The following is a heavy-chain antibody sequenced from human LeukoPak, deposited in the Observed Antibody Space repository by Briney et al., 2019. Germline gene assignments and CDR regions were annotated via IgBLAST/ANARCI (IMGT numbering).Heavy chain of an antibody. CDR2: IIPIFGTA. V-gene: IGHV1-69*05. J-gene: IGHJ6*03. CDR1: GGTFSSYA. D-gene: IGHD6-13*01. CDR3: ARWVAAAHYGPYYYMDV. Sequence: SVKVSCKASGGTFSSYAISWVRQAPGQGLEWMGGIIPIFGTANYAQKFQGRVTITTDESTSTAYMELGSLRSEDTAVYYCARWVAAAHYGPYYYMDVWGKGTTVTVS.